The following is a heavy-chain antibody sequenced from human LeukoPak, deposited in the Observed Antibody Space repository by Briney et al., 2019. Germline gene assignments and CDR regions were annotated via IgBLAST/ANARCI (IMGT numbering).Heavy chain of an antibody. CDR2: IYYSGST. CDR1: GGSISSSSYY. Sequence: SETLSLTCTVSGGSISSSSYYWCWIRQRPGKGLEWIGSIYYSGSTYYNPSLKSRVTISVDTSKNQFSPKLSSVTAADTAVYYCASILGYCSSTSCRYFDYWGQGTLVTVSS. CDR3: ASILGYCSSTSCRYFDY. D-gene: IGHD2-2*01. J-gene: IGHJ4*02. V-gene: IGHV4-39*01.